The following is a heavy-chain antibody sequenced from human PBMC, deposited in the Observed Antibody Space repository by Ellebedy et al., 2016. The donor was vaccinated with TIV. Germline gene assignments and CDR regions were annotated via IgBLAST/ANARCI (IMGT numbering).Heavy chain of an antibody. CDR1: GGSFSGYY. CDR3: ARGRGGGNAYFDY. J-gene: IGHJ4*02. CDR2: INHSGST. Sequence: SETLSLTCAVYGGSFSGYYWSWIRQPPGKGLEWIGEINHSGSTNYNPSLKSRVTISVDTSKNQFSLKLSSVTAADTAVYYCARGRGGGNAYFDYWGQGTLVTVSS. D-gene: IGHD4-23*01. V-gene: IGHV4-34*01.